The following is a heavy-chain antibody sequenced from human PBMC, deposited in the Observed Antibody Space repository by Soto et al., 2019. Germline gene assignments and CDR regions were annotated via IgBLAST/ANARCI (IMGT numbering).Heavy chain of an antibody. CDR1: GDIFTNFD. Sequence: QVQLVQPGAEVRKPGASVKVSCKASGDIFTNFDFNWVRQATGQGLEWIGWMRANSGDTGHDQKFQGRVRMTRDTSTRTAYMELSSQRHVDTSVYYCARYIYGQGFQAWGQGTLVFVSS. D-gene: IGHD3-3*02. J-gene: IGHJ5*02. CDR3: ARYIYGQGFQA. V-gene: IGHV1-8*01. CDR2: MRANSGDT.